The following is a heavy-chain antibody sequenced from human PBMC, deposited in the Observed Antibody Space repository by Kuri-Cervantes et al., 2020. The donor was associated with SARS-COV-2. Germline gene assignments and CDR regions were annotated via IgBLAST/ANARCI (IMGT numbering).Heavy chain of an antibody. Sequence: SVKVSCKASGGTFSSYAISWVRQAPGQGLEWMGRIIPILGTANYAQKFQGRVTITRNTSISTAYMELSSLRSEDTAVYYCARGDGSGCDYWGQGTLVTVSS. V-gene: IGHV1-69*04. J-gene: IGHJ4*02. CDR1: GGTFSSYA. D-gene: IGHD3-3*01. CDR3: ARGDGSGCDY. CDR2: IIPILGTA.